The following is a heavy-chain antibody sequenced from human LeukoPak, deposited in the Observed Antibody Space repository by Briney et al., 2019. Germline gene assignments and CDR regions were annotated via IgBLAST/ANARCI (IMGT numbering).Heavy chain of an antibody. V-gene: IGHV3-23*01. CDR3: AKLLGGGHSPYGDSEDAFDI. CDR1: GFTFISYA. Sequence: PGGSLRLSCAASGFTFISYAMTWVRQAPGKGLEWVSAISGSGGSTYYADSVKGRFTISRDNSKNTLYLQMNSLRAEDTAVYYCAKLLGGGHSPYGDSEDAFDIWGQGTMVTVSS. D-gene: IGHD4-17*01. CDR2: ISGSGGST. J-gene: IGHJ3*02.